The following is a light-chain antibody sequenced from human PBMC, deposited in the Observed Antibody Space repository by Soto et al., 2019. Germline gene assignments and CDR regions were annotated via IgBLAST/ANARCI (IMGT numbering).Light chain of an antibody. V-gene: IGKV3-20*01. J-gene: IGKJ4*01. CDR1: QSINSAH. Sequence: EVVLTQSPGTLSLSPGERGTLSCRASQSINSAHLVWYQQKPGQAPRLLIYGASSRATGIPDRFSGSGSGTAFTLTISRMEPEDSAVYYGQHYDGSTLTFGGGTKVELK. CDR3: QHYDGSTLT. CDR2: GAS.